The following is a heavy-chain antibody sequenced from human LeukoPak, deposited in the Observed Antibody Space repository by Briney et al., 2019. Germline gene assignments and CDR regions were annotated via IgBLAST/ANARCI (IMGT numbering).Heavy chain of an antibody. CDR1: GGSISSHY. Sequence: RASETLSLTCTVSGGSISSHYWTWIRHSPVKGLEWIGDISNSGSTSYNPSLKSRVTISIDTSKNQFSLKLSSVTAADTAVYYCGRDALVGYFSYYYMDVWGKGTTVTVSS. V-gene: IGHV4-59*11. J-gene: IGHJ6*03. CDR3: GRDALVGYFSYYYMDV. D-gene: IGHD2-15*01. CDR2: ISNSGST.